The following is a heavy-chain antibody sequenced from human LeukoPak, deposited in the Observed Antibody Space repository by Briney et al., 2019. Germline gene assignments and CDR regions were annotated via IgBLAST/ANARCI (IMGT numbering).Heavy chain of an antibody. CDR3: ARGRGGYTGYENFDF. D-gene: IGHD5-12*01. Sequence: GESLKISCKVSGYTFSNFWIGWVRQKPGRGLEFMAVIYPDDSDTIYSPSFQGHVTVSADVSTRTTYLQWTSLEASDSATYFCARGRGGYTGYENFDFWGQGTMVTVS. J-gene: IGHJ4*02. CDR1: GYTFSNFW. V-gene: IGHV5-51*01. CDR2: IYPDDSDT.